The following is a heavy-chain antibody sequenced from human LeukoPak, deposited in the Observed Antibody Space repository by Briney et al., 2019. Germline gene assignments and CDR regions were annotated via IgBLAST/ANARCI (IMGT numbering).Heavy chain of an antibody. Sequence: SVKVSCKASGGTFSSYAISWVRQAPGQGLESMGRIIPILGIANYAQKFQGRVTITADKSTSTAYMELSSLRSEDTAVYYCARGIGSTGPESYYYYGMDVWGQGNTVTVSS. CDR3: ARGIGSTGPESYYYYGMDV. D-gene: IGHD6-13*01. V-gene: IGHV1-69*04. J-gene: IGHJ6*02. CDR1: GGTFSSYA. CDR2: IIPILGIA.